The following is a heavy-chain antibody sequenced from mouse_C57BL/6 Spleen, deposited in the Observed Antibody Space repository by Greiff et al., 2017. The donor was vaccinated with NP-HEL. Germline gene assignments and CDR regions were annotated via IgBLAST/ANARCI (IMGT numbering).Heavy chain of an antibody. CDR2: IYPGDGDT. CDR3: ARSNYYGSSRYAMDY. CDR1: GYAFSSSW. J-gene: IGHJ4*01. Sequence: QVQLQQSGPELVKPGASVKISCKASGYAFSSSWMNWVKQRPGKGLEWIGRIYPGDGDTNYNGKFKGKATLTADKSSSTAYMQLSSLTSEDSAVYFCARSNYYGSSRYAMDYWGQGTSVTVSS. D-gene: IGHD1-1*01. V-gene: IGHV1-82*01.